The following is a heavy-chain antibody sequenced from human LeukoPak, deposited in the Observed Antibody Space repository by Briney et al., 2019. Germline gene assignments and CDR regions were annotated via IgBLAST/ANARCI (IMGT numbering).Heavy chain of an antibody. J-gene: IGHJ4*02. CDR1: GDSVSNNNAA. CDR2: TYYRSKWYD. CDR3: TRGGRGETVALFES. D-gene: IGHD6-19*01. Sequence: SQTLSLTCAISGDSVSNNNAAWNWIRQSPSRGLEWLGRTYYRSKWYDDCALSMKSRMTISPDTSKNQISLQLNSVTPEDTAIYYCTRGGRGETVALFESWGQGTLVTVSS. V-gene: IGHV6-1*01.